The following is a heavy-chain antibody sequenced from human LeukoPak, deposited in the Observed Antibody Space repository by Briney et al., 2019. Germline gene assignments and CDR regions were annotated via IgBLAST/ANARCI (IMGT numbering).Heavy chain of an antibody. D-gene: IGHD2-2*01. CDR2: INPNSGGT. CDR1: GYTFTGYY. V-gene: IGHV1-2*02. CDR3: ARGPSTYCSSTSCRIGFYGMDV. J-gene: IGHJ6*02. Sequence: ASVKVSCKASGYTFTGYYMHWVRQAPGQGLEWMGWINPNSGGTNYAQKFQGRVTMTRDTSISTAYMELSRLRSDDTAVYYCARGPSTYCSSTSCRIGFYGMDVWGQGTTVTVSS.